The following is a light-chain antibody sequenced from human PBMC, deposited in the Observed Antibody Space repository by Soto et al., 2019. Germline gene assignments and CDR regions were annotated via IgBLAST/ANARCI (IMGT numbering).Light chain of an antibody. CDR3: QKYGSSSCT. CDR2: GAS. V-gene: IGKV3-20*01. J-gene: IGKJ2*02. CDR1: QRVSSTY. Sequence: EIVLTQSPGTLSLSPGERATLSCRASQRVSSTYLAWYQQNPGQAPRLLIYGASRRANGIPDRFSGSGSGTDFTLTISRLEREEFAVYFCQKYGSSSCTFGPGTKLEIK.